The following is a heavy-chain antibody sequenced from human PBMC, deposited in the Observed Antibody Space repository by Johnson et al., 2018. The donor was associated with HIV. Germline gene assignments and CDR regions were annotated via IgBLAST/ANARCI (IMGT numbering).Heavy chain of an antibody. V-gene: IGHV3-64*01. CDR2: ISSNGGST. Sequence: GGGLVQPGGSLRLSCAASGFTFSSYAMYCVRQAPGKGLEYVSAISSNGGSTYYANSVKGRFTISRDNSKNTLYLQMGSLRVEDMAVYYCARGGLGYQNFHDAFDIWGQGTMVTVSS. J-gene: IGHJ3*02. CDR1: GFTFSSYA. CDR3: ARGGLGYQNFHDAFDI. D-gene: IGHD2-2*01.